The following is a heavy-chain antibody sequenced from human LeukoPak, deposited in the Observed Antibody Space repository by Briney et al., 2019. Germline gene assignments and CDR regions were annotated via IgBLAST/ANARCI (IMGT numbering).Heavy chain of an antibody. CDR3: VKGHCSSSSCFPNYYYYMDV. V-gene: IGHV3-9*01. CDR2: ISWSSGSI. CDR1: GFTFDEHA. D-gene: IGHD2-15*01. Sequence: GGSLRLSCAGSGFTFDEHAMRWVRQAPGKGLEWVSGISWSSGSIAYADSVEGRFTISRDNAKNLLFLQMSSLRAADTALYYCVKGHCSSSSCFPNYYYYMDVWGTGTTVTVSS. J-gene: IGHJ6*03.